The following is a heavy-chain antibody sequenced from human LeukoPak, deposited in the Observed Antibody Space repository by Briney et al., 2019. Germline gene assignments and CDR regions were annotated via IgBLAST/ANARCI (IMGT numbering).Heavy chain of an antibody. D-gene: IGHD3-22*01. CDR1: GFTFSSYW. J-gene: IGHJ4*02. CDR2: ISGSGGST. CDR3: AKDSRGAYYDRNFDY. V-gene: IGHV3-23*01. Sequence: GGSLRLSCAASGFTFSSYWMSWVRQAPGKGLEWVSAISGSGGSTYYADSVKGRFTISRDNSKNTLYLQMNSLRAEDTAVYYCAKDSRGAYYDRNFDYWGQGTLVTVSS.